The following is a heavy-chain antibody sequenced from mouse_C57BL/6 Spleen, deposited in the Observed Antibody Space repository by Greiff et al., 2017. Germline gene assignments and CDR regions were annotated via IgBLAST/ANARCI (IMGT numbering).Heavy chain of an antibody. V-gene: IGHV1-18*01. Sequence: VQLQQSGPALVKPGASVKIPCKASGYTFTDYNMDWVKQSHGKSLEWIGDINPNNGGTIYNQKFKGKATLTVDKSSSTAYMELRSLTSEDTAVYYCAGYDYDGWFAYWGQGTLVTVSA. D-gene: IGHD2-4*01. CDR1: GYTFTDYN. CDR3: AGYDYDGWFAY. J-gene: IGHJ3*01. CDR2: INPNNGGT.